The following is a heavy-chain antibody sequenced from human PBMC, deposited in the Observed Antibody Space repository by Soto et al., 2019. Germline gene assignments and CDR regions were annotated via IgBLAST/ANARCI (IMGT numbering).Heavy chain of an antibody. Sequence: GGSLRLSCAASGFTFSSYAMHWVRQAPGKGLEWVAVISYDGSNKYYADSVKGRFTISRDNSKNTLYLQMNSLRAEDTAVYYCARESYGDYFDYWGQGTLVTVSS. D-gene: IGHD4-17*01. CDR2: ISYDGSNK. CDR3: ARESYGDYFDY. V-gene: IGHV3-30-3*01. J-gene: IGHJ4*02. CDR1: GFTFSSYA.